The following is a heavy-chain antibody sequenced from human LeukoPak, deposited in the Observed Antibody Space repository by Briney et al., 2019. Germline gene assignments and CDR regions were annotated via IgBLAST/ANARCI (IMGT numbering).Heavy chain of an antibody. D-gene: IGHD3-22*01. Sequence: SETLSLTCTVSGGSISSYYWSWIRQPPGKGLEWIGYIDYSGSTNYNPSLRSRVTISVDTSKNQFSLKLSSVTAADTAVYYCARVHSGYDSSGYYYPNYFDYWGQGTLVTVSS. CDR2: IDYSGST. J-gene: IGHJ4*02. CDR1: GGSISSYY. V-gene: IGHV4-59*01. CDR3: ARVHSGYDSSGYYYPNYFDY.